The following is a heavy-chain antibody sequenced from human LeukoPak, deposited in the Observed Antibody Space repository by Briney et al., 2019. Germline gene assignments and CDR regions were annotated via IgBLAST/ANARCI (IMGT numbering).Heavy chain of an antibody. CDR3: TRQNAVSAGYAYDI. CDR1: GGSISSNY. J-gene: IGHJ3*02. CDR2: ISHSGSI. V-gene: IGHV4-59*08. Sequence: SETLSLTCTVSGGSISSNYWSWIRQPPGKGLEWIGFISHSGSINYNPSLKSRVTISVDTSKKYFSLRLSSVTAADTAVYYCTRQNAVSAGYAYDIWGQGTMVTVSS. D-gene: IGHD1-1*01.